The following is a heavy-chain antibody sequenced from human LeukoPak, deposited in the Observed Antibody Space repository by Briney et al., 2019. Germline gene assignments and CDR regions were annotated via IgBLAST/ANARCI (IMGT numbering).Heavy chain of an antibody. D-gene: IGHD2-2*01. CDR3: AKVKPAAPNYFYYGMDV. V-gene: IGHV3-23*01. J-gene: IGHJ6*02. Sequence: QAGRSLRLSCAASGFTFSSYAMCWVRQAPEKGLEWVSSISGSDGSTDYADSVKGRFTISRDNSKNTLYLQMTSLRAEDTAIYYCAKVKPAAPNYFYYGMDVWGQGTTVTVSS. CDR2: ISGSDGST. CDR1: GFTFSSYA.